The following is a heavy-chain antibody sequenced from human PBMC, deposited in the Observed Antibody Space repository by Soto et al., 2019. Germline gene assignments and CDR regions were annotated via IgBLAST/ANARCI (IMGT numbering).Heavy chain of an antibody. V-gene: IGHV3-30*18. Sequence: LRLSCAASGFTFISYGMHWVRQAPGKGLEWVAVISYDGSNKYYADSVKGRFTISRDNSKNTLYLQMNSLRAEDTAVYYCAKGLDLDYWGQGTLVTVSS. J-gene: IGHJ4*02. CDR1: GFTFISYG. CDR2: ISYDGSNK. CDR3: AKGLDLDY.